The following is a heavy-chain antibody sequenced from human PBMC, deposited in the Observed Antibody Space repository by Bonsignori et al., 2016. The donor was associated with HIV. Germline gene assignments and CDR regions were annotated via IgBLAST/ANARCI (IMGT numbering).Heavy chain of an antibody. Sequence: VRQAPGKGLEWVAVISYDGSNKYYADSVKGRFTISRDNSKNTLYLQMNSLRAEDTAVYYCARVLERVGPFDYWGQGTLVTVSS. J-gene: IGHJ4*02. CDR2: ISYDGSNK. D-gene: IGHD1-26*01. CDR3: ARVLERVGPFDY. V-gene: IGHV3-30-3*01.